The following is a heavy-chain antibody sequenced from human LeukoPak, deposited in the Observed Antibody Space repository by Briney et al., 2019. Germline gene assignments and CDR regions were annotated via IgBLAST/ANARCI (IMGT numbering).Heavy chain of an antibody. Sequence: RTGGSLRLSCAASGFTFSNYGMHWVRQAPGKGLEWVAFIRYDGSNKYYADSVKGRFTISRDNSKNTLYLQMNSLRAEDTAVYYCAKGLTMVRGVSGIDIWGQGTMVTVSS. V-gene: IGHV3-30*02. D-gene: IGHD3-10*01. CDR2: IRYDGSNK. J-gene: IGHJ3*02. CDR3: AKGLTMVRGVSGIDI. CDR1: GFTFSNYG.